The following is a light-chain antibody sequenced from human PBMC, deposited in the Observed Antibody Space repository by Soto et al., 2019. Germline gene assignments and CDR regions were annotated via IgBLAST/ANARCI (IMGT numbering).Light chain of an antibody. CDR3: SSYTSSRTHVV. CDR1: SADVGGYNF. Sequence: QSALTQPASVSGSPGQSITISCTGTSADVGGYNFVSWYQHHPGKAPKLMIYDVSNRPSGVSNRFSGSKSGNTASLTISGLQVEDEADYYCSSYTSSRTHVVFGGGTQLTVL. V-gene: IGLV2-14*03. CDR2: DVS. J-gene: IGLJ2*01.